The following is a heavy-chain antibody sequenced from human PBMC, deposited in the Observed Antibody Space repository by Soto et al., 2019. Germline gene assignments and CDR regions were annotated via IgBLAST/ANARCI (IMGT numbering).Heavy chain of an antibody. V-gene: IGHV3-7*01. J-gene: IGHJ4*02. CDR1: GFTFSNYW. D-gene: IGHD5-12*01. Sequence: PGGSLRLSCAACGFTFSNYWLSWVRQAPGKGLEWVANIKKDGSEKYYVGSVVGRFTISRDNAENSLYLQMNSLRAEDTAVYYCARLYLAATITSLDYWGQGTLVTVSS. CDR2: IKKDGSEK. CDR3: ARLYLAATITSLDY.